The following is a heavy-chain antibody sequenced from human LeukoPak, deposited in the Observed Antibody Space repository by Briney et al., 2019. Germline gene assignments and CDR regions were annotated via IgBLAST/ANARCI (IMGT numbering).Heavy chain of an antibody. Sequence: ASVKVSCKASGYTFTSYYMHWVRQAPGQGLEWMGIINPSGGSTSYAQKFQGRVTMTRDTSTSTVYMELSSLRSEDTAVYYYARGSRGYSGYDLFDHWGQGTLVTVSS. CDR1: GYTFTSYY. J-gene: IGHJ4*02. D-gene: IGHD5-12*01. CDR3: ARGSRGYSGYDLFDH. V-gene: IGHV1-46*01. CDR2: INPSGGST.